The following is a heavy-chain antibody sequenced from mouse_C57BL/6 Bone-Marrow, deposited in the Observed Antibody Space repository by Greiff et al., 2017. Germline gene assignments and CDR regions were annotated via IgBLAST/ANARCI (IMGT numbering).Heavy chain of an antibody. Sequence: DVKLVESGGDLVKPGGSLKLSCAASGFTFSSYGMSWVRQTPDKRLEWVATISSGGSYTYYPDSVKGRFTISRDNAKNTLYLQMSRLKSEDTAMYYCARQRTGYYFDYWGQGTTLTVSS. CDR1: GFTFSSYG. J-gene: IGHJ2*01. CDR2: ISSGGSYT. V-gene: IGHV5-6*02. D-gene: IGHD4-1*01. CDR3: ARQRTGYYFDY.